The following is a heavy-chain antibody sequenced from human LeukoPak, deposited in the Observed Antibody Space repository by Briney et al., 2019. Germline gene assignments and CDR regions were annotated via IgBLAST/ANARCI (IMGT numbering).Heavy chain of an antibody. J-gene: IGHJ6*03. CDR1: GYTFTSYG. Sequence: ASVKVSCKASGYTFTSYGISWVRQAPGQGLEWMGWISAYNGNTNYAQKLQGRVTMTTDTSTSTAYMELRSLRSDDTAVYYCARGNIPYYYYYYMDVWGKGTTVTVSS. D-gene: IGHD2/OR15-2a*01. V-gene: IGHV1-18*01. CDR2: ISAYNGNT. CDR3: ARGNIPYYYYYYMDV.